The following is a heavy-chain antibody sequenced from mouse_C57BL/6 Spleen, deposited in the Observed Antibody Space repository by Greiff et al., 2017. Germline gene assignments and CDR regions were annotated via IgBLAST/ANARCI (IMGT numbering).Heavy chain of an antibody. CDR3: ARSDYGSSYEGFAY. CDR1: GYAFSSSG. J-gene: IGHJ3*01. Sequence: QVQLQQSGPELVKPGASVKISCKASGYAFSSSGMNWVKQRPGKGLEWIGRIYPGDGDTNYNGKFKGKATLTADKSSSTAYMQLSSLTSEDSAVYFCARSDYGSSYEGFAYWGQGTLVTVSA. CDR2: IYPGDGDT. V-gene: IGHV1-82*01. D-gene: IGHD1-1*01.